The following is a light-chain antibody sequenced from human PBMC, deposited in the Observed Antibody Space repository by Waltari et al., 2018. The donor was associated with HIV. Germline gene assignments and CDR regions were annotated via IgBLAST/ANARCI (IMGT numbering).Light chain of an antibody. J-gene: IGLJ3*02. CDR2: NNE. CDR1: ASNIGRNT. Sequence: QSVVTQPPSASGTPGQRVSMSCSGSASNIGRNTVNWYQHLPQTAPKLLIYNNEERPSGVPDRCSASKTGTSAALDISGLQSEDEADYYCATWDDGLSGWVFGGGTKLTVL. V-gene: IGLV1-44*01. CDR3: ATWDDGLSGWV.